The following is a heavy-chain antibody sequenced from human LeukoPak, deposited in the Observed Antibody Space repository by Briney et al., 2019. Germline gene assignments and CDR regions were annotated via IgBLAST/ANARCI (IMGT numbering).Heavy chain of an antibody. CDR3: ATMKGYYYDSSGCWD. CDR2: IYYCGST. Sequence: SETLSLTCTVSGGSISSHYWGWIRHPPGTGLEWIGYIYYCGSTNYNPSLKSRVTLSVDTSKNQFSQKLSSVTAADTAVYYCATMKGYYYDSSGCWDWGQGTL. V-gene: IGHV4-59*11. CDR1: GGSISSHY. D-gene: IGHD3-22*01. J-gene: IGHJ4*02.